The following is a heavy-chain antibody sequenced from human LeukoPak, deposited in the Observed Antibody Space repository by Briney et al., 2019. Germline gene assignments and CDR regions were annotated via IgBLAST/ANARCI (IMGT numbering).Heavy chain of an antibody. CDR1: GGSFSGYY. Sequence: SETLSLTCAVYGGSFSGYYWSWIRQPPGKGLEWIGEINHSGSTNYNPSLKRRVTISVDTSKNQFSLKLSSVTAADTAVYYCARGLAYAIGYWGQGTLVTVSS. J-gene: IGHJ4*02. CDR3: ARGLAYAIGY. D-gene: IGHD2-8*01. V-gene: IGHV4-34*01. CDR2: INHSGST.